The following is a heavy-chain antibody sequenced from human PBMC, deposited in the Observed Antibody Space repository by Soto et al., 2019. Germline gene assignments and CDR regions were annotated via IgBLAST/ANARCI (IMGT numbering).Heavy chain of an antibody. CDR2: INPSGCST. CDR1: GYTFTSYY. J-gene: IGHJ4*02. Sequence: ASVKVSCKASGYTFTSYYMHWVRQAPGQGREWMGIINPSGCSTSYAQKFQGRVTMTRDTSTSTVSMELSSLSTEYTPVYYCVRHPGGSDSFAHWGQVTLVTAS. D-gene: IGHD1-26*01. V-gene: IGHV1-46*01. CDR3: VRHPGGSDSFAH.